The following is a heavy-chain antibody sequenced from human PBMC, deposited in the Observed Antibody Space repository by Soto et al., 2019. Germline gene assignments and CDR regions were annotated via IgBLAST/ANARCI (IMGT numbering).Heavy chain of an antibody. Sequence: WIRQPAGKGLEWIGRIYTSGSTNYNPSLKSRVTMSVDTSKNQFSLKLSSVTAADTAVYYCARDSRWYCSGGSCSYYYYGMDVWGQGTTVTVSS. D-gene: IGHD2-15*01. CDR3: ARDSRWYCSGGSCSYYYYGMDV. J-gene: IGHJ6*02. V-gene: IGHV4-4*07. CDR2: IYTSGST.